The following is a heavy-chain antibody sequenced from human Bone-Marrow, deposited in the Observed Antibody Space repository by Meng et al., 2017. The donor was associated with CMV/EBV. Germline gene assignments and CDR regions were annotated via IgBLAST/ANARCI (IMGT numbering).Heavy chain of an antibody. D-gene: IGHD3-22*01. CDR3: ARASHTVAPWFFAY. CDR1: GGSFSGYY. CDR2: IHYSETT. J-gene: IGHJ4*02. V-gene: IGHV4-30-4*08. Sequence: LPCASDGGSFSGYYCSWIRRPPGKGLEWIGYIHYSETTYYNPSLKSRITTSADTSKNHFSLKLPPVTAANTAVYYTARASHTVAPWFFAYWGQGMLVTVSS.